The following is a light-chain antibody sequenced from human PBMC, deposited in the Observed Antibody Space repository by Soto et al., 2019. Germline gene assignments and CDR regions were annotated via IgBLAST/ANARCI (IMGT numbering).Light chain of an antibody. CDR2: GVT. V-gene: IGLV2-14*01. Sequence: QSVLTQPASVSGSPGQSITISCTGTSSDVGAYYSVSWYQHHPGKAPKLIIYGVTNRHSGVSNRFSGSKSGNTASLTISGLQAEDEADYHCSSYTSGSSHYVFGTGTKLTVL. J-gene: IGLJ1*01. CDR1: SSDVGAYYS. CDR3: SSYTSGSSHYV.